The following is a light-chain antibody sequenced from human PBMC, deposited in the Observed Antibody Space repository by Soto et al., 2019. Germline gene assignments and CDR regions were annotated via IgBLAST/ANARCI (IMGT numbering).Light chain of an antibody. CDR2: DAS. CDR3: QQRDNWPWT. CDR1: QSVSSSY. V-gene: IGKV3D-20*02. Sequence: EIALTQSPGTLSLSPGERATLSCMASQSVSSSYLAWYQQKPGQAPRLLIYDASYRATGLPARFSGSGSGTDFTLTISSLEPEDFAVYYCQQRDNWPWTFGQGTKVDIK. J-gene: IGKJ1*01.